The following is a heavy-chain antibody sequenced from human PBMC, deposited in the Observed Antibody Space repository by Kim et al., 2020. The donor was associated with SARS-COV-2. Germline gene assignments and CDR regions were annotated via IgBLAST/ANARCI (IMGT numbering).Heavy chain of an antibody. CDR2: GNT. D-gene: IGHD3-10*01. J-gene: IGHJ5*02. CDR3: ARHPGASFET. Sequence: GNTPYTPAPRSRVSMSIETSKNQFSLKLTSVTAADRAVYYCARHPGASFETWGQGVLVTVSS. V-gene: IGHV4-59*08.